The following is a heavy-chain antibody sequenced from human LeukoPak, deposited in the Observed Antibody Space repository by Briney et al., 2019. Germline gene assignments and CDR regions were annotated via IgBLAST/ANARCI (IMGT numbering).Heavy chain of an antibody. CDR3: ARSLRTPYNWNPSYYYYMDV. J-gene: IGHJ6*03. CDR2: ISSSSSYI. CDR1: GFTFSSYS. D-gene: IGHD1-20*01. V-gene: IGHV3-21*01. Sequence: PGGSLRLSCAASGFTFSSYSMNWVRQARGKGLEWVSSISSSSSYIYYADSVKGRFTISRDNAKNSLYLQMNSLRAEDTAVYYCARSLRTPYNWNPSYYYYMDVWGKGTTATVSS.